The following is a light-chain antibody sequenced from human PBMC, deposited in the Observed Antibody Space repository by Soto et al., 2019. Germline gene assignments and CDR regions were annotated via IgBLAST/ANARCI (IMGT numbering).Light chain of an antibody. CDR2: GAS. Sequence: EIVMTQSPATLTVSQRERATLSCRASQSVSSNLAWYQQKPGQAPRLLIYGASTRATGIPARFSGSGSGTDFTLTISRLRSEDFAVYYCQQNNSWPTFGRGTKVDIK. CDR3: QQNNSWPT. J-gene: IGKJ3*01. CDR1: QSVSSN. V-gene: IGKV3-15*01.